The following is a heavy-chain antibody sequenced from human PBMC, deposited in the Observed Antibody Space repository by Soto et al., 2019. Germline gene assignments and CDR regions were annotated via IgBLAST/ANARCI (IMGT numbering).Heavy chain of an antibody. V-gene: IGHV3-30-3*01. J-gene: IGHJ5*02. CDR2: ISDDGSGI. D-gene: IGHD6-6*01. CDR1: GFTFSSYA. Sequence: QVQLVESGGGVVQPGRSLRLSCAASGFTFSSYAMHWVRQAPGKGLEWVAVISDDGSGIYYADSVKGRFTISRDNSKNTLYLQMNSLKAGDTAVYYWARDRYTSSTLFDHWGQGTLVTVSS. CDR3: ARDRYTSSTLFDH.